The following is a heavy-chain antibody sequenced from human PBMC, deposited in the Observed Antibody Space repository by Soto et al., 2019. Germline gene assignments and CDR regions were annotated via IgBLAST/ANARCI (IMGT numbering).Heavy chain of an antibody. CDR3: ARVYDFWSGDYYYYGMDV. CDR2: TIPIFGTA. V-gene: IGHV1-69*13. J-gene: IGHJ6*02. D-gene: IGHD3-3*01. Sequence: SVKVSCKASGGTFSSYAISWVRQAPGQGLEWVGGTIPIFGTANYAQKFQGRVTITADESTSTAYMELRSLRSEDTAVYYCARVYDFWSGDYYYYGMDVWGQGTTVTVSS. CDR1: GGTFSSYA.